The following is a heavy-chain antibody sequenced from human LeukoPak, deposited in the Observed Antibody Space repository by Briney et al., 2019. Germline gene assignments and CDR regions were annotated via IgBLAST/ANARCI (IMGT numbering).Heavy chain of an antibody. J-gene: IGHJ3*02. V-gene: IGHV3-53*01. CDR3: ARNILFAFDI. CDR1: GLTVSSSY. CDR2: IYNDGST. Sequence: GGSLRLSCAASGLTVSSSYMSWVRQAPGKGLEWASIIYNDGSTYYADSMKGRFTISRDNSKSTLYLQVNSLRAEDTAMYYCARNILFAFDIWGQGTMVTVSS.